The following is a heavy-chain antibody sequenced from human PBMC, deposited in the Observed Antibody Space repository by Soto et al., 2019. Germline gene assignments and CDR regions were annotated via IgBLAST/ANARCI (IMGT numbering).Heavy chain of an antibody. J-gene: IGHJ5*02. V-gene: IGHV4-34*01. D-gene: IGHD6-13*01. CDR1: GGSFSNYY. Sequence: QVQLQQWGAGLLKPSETLSLTCAVYGGSFSNYYWSWIRQPPGKGLEWIGEINHSGSTNYNPSLKSRVTTSVDTSKNQFSLTLSSVTAADTAVYYCARGSKQQLVRRDWFDPWGQGALVTVSS. CDR3: ARGSKQQLVRRDWFDP. CDR2: INHSGST.